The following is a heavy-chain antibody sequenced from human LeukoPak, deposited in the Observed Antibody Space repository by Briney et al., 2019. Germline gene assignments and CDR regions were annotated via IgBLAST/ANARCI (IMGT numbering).Heavy chain of an antibody. J-gene: IGHJ2*01. CDR3: AKDRTVGASYWYFDL. CDR2: IWYDGSNK. Sequence: HPGGSLRLSCAASGFTFSSYGMHWVRQAPGKGLEWVAVIWYDGSNKYYADSVKGRFTIPRDNSKNTLFLHMNTLRAEDTAIYYCAKDRTVGASYWYFDLWGRGTLVTVSS. V-gene: IGHV3-33*06. CDR1: GFTFSSYG. D-gene: IGHD1-26*01.